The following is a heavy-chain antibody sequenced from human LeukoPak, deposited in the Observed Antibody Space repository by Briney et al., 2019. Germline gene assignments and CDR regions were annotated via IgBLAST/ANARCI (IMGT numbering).Heavy chain of an antibody. V-gene: IGHV5-51*01. CDR3: ARRAYCGGDCYADDY. D-gene: IGHD2-21*02. CDR1: GYSFTSYW. J-gene: IGHJ4*02. CDR2: IYPGDSDT. Sequence: GESLKISCKGSGYSFTSYWIGWVRQIPGKGLEWMGIIYPGDSDTRYSPSFQGQVTISADKSISTAYLQWSSLKASDTAMYYCARRAYCGGDCYADDYWGQGTLVTVSS.